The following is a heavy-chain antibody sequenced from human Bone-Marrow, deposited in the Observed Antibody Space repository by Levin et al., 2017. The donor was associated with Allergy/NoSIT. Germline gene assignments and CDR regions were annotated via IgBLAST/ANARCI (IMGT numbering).Heavy chain of an antibody. D-gene: IGHD6-19*01. CDR2: FANTAKT. CDR1: GFTFTRFA. J-gene: IGHJ4*02. CDR3: AKDQKSSGWPTFDH. V-gene: IGHV3-23*05. Sequence: LSLTCAASGFTFTRFALSWVRQAPGKGLEWVSSFANTAKTYYADSVMGRFTISRDTSTNTLYLDMTSLRDEDTAIYYCAKDQKSSGWPTFDHWGQGTLVTVSS.